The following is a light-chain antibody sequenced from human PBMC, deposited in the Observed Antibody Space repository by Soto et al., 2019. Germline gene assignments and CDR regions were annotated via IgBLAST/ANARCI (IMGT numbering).Light chain of an antibody. J-gene: IGKJ5*01. V-gene: IGKV3-15*01. CDR2: DTY. CDR1: QSVRSK. CDR3: DQYNNWVSIT. Sequence: EIVLTQTPRSLCVSGGGRATLCCRTSQSVRSKVAWYQQKPGQAPSLVIYDTYIRATGIPARFSGSGFGTEFTLTISRLQPEDFAVYYCDQYNNWVSITFGQGTRLEIK.